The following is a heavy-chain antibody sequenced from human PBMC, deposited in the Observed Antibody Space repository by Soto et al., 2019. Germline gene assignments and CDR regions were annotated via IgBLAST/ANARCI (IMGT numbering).Heavy chain of an antibody. CDR2: INPSGGST. CDR1: GYTFTSYY. D-gene: IGHD2-2*01. J-gene: IGHJ6*02. CDR3: ARDLSRGTYIVLLPWPIDVAAV. Sequence: QVQLVQSGAEVKKPGASVKVSCKASGYTFTSYYMHWVRQAPGQGLEWMGIINPSGGSTSYAQKFKRRVTLSRATSESTLHLDLGSLRSEDTAGYVCARDLSRGTYIVLLPWPIDVAAVLGQGTPVPLSS. V-gene: IGHV1-46*01.